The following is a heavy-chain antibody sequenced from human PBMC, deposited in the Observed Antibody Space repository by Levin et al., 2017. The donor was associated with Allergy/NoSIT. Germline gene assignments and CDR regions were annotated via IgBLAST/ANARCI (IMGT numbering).Heavy chain of an antibody. CDR3: VREHSDSSSFDY. V-gene: IGHV3-74*01. CDR2: IITDGSST. CDR1: GFIFSDYW. D-gene: IGHD3-22*01. J-gene: IGHJ4*02. Sequence: GGSLRLSCEVSGFIFSDYWMHWVRQAPGKGLVWVSQIITDGSSTNYADSVKGRFTISRDNAKNILYLHMNSVTAEDTAVYFCVREHSDSSSFDYWGQGTLVTVSS.